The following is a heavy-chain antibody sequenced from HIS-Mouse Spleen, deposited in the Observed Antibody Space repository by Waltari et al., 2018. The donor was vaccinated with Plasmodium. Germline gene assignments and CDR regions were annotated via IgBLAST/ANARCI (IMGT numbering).Heavy chain of an antibody. CDR3: AKDRRSSSWYVDY. CDR2: ISYDGSNK. Sequence: QVQLVESGGGVVQSGRSLRLSCAASGFTFSSYCMHWVRQAPGKGLEWVAVISYDGSNKYYADSVKGRFTISRDNSKNTLYLQMNSLRAEDTAVYYCAKDRRSSSWYVDYWGQGTLVTVSS. V-gene: IGHV3-30*18. D-gene: IGHD6-13*01. CDR1: GFTFSSYC. J-gene: IGHJ4*02.